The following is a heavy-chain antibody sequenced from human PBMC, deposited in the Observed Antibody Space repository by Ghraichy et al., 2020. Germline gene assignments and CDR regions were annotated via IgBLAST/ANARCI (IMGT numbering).Heavy chain of an antibody. V-gene: IGHV3-23*01. D-gene: IGHD2-2*02. CDR3: AKCDCSCPNCYTCAFDI. J-gene: IGHJ3*02. Sequence: GGSLRLSCAASGFTFSSYAMSWVRQAPGKGLEWVSGIRGTGDSTHYADSVKGRFTISRDNSINTLYLQMNSLRAEDTDVYYCAKCDCSCPNCYTCAFDIWGQGTMVTVSS. CDR2: IRGTGDST. CDR1: GFTFSSYA.